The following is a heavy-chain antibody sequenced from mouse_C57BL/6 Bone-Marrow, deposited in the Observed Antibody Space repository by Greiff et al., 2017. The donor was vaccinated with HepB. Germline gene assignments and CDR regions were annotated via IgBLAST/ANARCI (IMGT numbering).Heavy chain of an antibody. Sequence: EVKLVESGGGLVKPGGSLKLSCAASGFTFSSYAMSWVRQTPEKRLEWVATISDGGSYTYYPDNVKGRFTISRDNAKNNLYLQMSHLKSEDTAMYYCAREGSSYWFAYWGQGTLVTVSA. CDR1: GFTFSSYA. J-gene: IGHJ3*01. CDR3: AREGSSYWFAY. V-gene: IGHV5-4*01. D-gene: IGHD1-1*01. CDR2: ISDGGSYT.